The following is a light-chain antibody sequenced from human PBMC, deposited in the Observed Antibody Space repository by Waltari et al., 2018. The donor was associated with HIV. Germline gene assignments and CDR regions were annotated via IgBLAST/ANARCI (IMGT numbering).Light chain of an antibody. CDR2: DVS. J-gene: IGLJ2*01. CDR3: CSYACSYRGV. CDR1: SRAFGCSNH. V-gene: IGLV2-11*01. Sequence: QSALTQPRSVSGSPGQSVTISCTGTSRAFGCSNHFSWYQQHPGKAPNLIIYDVSKRPSGVPDRFSGSKSGNTASLTISGLQAEDEADYYCCSYACSYRGVFGGGTKLTVL.